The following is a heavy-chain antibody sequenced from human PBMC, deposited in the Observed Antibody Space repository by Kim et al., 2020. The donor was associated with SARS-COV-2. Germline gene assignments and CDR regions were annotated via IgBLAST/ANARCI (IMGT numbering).Heavy chain of an antibody. V-gene: IGHV4-39*01. CDR2: IFYSGNT. D-gene: IGHD6-25*01. CDR1: GGSFSCGDCF. CDR3: ARRRPAANPHYFDY. J-gene: IGHJ4*02. Sequence: SETLSLTCTVSGGSFSCGDCFWAWIRQPPGKGLEWIGTIFYSGNTYHNPSLKSRIAIPVDTSKKQFSLWLSSVTAADTAIYYCARRRPAANPHYFDYWGQVVLVTVSS.